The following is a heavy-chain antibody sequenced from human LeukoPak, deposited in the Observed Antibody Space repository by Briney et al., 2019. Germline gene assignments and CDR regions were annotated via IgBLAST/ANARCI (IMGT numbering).Heavy chain of an antibody. CDR2: IYYSGST. D-gene: IGHD3-9*01. CDR3: ARVSGNYDILTGSFDY. Sequence: SETLSLTCTVSGGSISSGDYYWSWIRQPPGKGLEWIGYIYYSGSTYYNPSLKSRVTISVDTSKNQFSLKLSSVTAADTAVYYCARVSGNYDILTGSFDYWGQGTLVTVSS. J-gene: IGHJ4*02. CDR1: GGSISSGDYY. V-gene: IGHV4-30-4*01.